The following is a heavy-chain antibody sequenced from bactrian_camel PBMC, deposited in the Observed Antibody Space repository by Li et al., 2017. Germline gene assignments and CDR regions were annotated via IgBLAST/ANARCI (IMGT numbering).Heavy chain of an antibody. Sequence: SGGGLVQPGGSLRLSCAASGFAFDSYDMSWVRQAPGKGLEWVSALNSGGDRTYYSDSVKGRFTISRDNAKNTVYLQLNSLKTEDMAMYYCAAATTPGTGATFTYWGQGTQVTVS. CDR2: LNSGGDRT. V-gene: IGHV3S40*01. D-gene: IGHD7*01. CDR1: GFAFDSYD. J-gene: IGHJ4*01. CDR3: AAATTPGTGATFTY.